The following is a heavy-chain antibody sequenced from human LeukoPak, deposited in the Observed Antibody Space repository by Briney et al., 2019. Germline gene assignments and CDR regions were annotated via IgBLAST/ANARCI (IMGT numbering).Heavy chain of an antibody. J-gene: IGHJ5*02. D-gene: IGHD3-22*01. CDR2: IYHSGST. Sequence: SETLSLTCTVSGYSISSGYYWGWIRQPPGKGLAWIGSIYHSGSTYYNPSHKSRVTISVDTSKNQFSLKLSSVTAADTAVYYCARSSTMTGVVNWFDPWGQGTLVTVSS. CDR1: GYSISSGYY. CDR3: ARSSTMTGVVNWFDP. V-gene: IGHV4-38-2*02.